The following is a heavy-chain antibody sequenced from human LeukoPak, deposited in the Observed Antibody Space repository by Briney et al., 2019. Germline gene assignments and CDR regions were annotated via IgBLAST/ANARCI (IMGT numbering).Heavy chain of an antibody. Sequence: GGSLRLSCAASGFTFSSYSMNWVRQAPGKGLEWVSSISSSSSYIYYADSVKGRFTISRDNAKNTLYLQMNSLRAEDTAVYYCAREPSAYSNHNYWGQGTLVTVSS. CDR1: GFTFSSYS. CDR3: AREPSAYSNHNY. J-gene: IGHJ4*02. CDR2: ISSSSSYI. D-gene: IGHD4-11*01. V-gene: IGHV3-21*01.